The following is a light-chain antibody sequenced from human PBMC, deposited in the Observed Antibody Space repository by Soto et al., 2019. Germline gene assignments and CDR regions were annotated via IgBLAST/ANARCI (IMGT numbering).Light chain of an antibody. V-gene: IGLV2-14*03. CDR1: SSDVGGYDY. Sequence: QSVLTQPASVSGSPGQSITISCTGTSSDVGGYDYVSWYQHHPGKAPKLMIYDVTNRPSGISNRFSGSKSGNTASLTISGLQAEDEADYYCNSYTGSHYVFGTGTKLTVL. J-gene: IGLJ1*01. CDR3: NSYTGSHYV. CDR2: DVT.